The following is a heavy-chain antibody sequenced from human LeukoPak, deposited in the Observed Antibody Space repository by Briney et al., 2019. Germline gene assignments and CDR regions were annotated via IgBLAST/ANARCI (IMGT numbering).Heavy chain of an antibody. J-gene: IGHJ4*02. CDR1: GYTFTNYA. D-gene: IGHD5-12*01. Sequence: ASVKVSCKASGYTFTNYAISWVRQAPGQGLEWMGWISAYNGNTNYAQKLQGRVTMTTDTSTSTAYMELRSLRSDDTAVYYCAVGWLRRGSFEYWGQGTLVTVSS. V-gene: IGHV1-18*01. CDR2: ISAYNGNT. CDR3: AVGWLRRGSFEY.